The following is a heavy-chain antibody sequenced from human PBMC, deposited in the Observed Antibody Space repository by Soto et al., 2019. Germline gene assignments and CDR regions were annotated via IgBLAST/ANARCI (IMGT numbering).Heavy chain of an antibody. V-gene: IGHV4-39*01. CDR2: IYYSGST. J-gene: IGHJ4*02. CDR3: ARRTVNIRTFYSGLKTHCFDY. Sequence: QLQLHESGPGLVKPSETLSLTCAVSGDSMSSSDYYWGWIRQPPGKGLEWIGSIYYSGSTYYNPSLQSGVAISVDTSKNHFSLKLKSVTAADTAIYYCARRTVNIRTFYSGLKTHCFDYWGQGAPVTVSS. CDR1: GDSMSSSDYY. D-gene: IGHD6-19*01.